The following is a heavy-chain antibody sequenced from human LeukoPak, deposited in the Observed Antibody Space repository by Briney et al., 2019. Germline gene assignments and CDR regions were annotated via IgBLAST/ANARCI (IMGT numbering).Heavy chain of an antibody. D-gene: IGHD3-22*01. Sequence: SETLSLTCTDSGGSISSYYWSWIRQPPGKGLEWIGYIYYSGSTNYNPSLKSRVTISVDTSKNQFSLKLSSVTAADTAVYYCARVKGGGYYFLFDYWGQRTLVTVSS. CDR2: IYYSGST. J-gene: IGHJ4*02. CDR1: GGSISSYY. V-gene: IGHV4-59*01. CDR3: ARVKGGGYYFLFDY.